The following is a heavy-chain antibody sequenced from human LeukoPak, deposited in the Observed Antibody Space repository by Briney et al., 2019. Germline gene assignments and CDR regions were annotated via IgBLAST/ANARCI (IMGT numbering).Heavy chain of an antibody. CDR2: MSSGSRYI. J-gene: IGHJ4*02. Sequence: GGSLRLSCAASGFTFSSYSMTWVRQAPGKGLEWVSSMSSGSRYIYYADSVRGRFTISRDNAKNSLYLLMNSLRAEDTAVYYCARDRPTGASRLFVVQWGQGTLVTFSS. D-gene: IGHD3-3*01. CDR3: ARDRPTGASRLFVVQ. V-gene: IGHV3-21*01. CDR1: GFTFSSYS.